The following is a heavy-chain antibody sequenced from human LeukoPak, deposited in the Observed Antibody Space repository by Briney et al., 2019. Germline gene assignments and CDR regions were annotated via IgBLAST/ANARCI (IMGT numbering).Heavy chain of an antibody. J-gene: IGHJ4*02. V-gene: IGHV3-23*01. Sequence: GWSLRLSCAASGFTFSSYAMSWVRQAPGKGLEWVSAISGSGGSTYYADSVKGRFTISRDNSKNTLYLQMNSLRAEDTAVYYCAKIYYYDSSGYETGGYWGQGTLVTVSS. D-gene: IGHD3-22*01. CDR2: ISGSGGST. CDR3: AKIYYYDSSGYETGGY. CDR1: GFTFSSYA.